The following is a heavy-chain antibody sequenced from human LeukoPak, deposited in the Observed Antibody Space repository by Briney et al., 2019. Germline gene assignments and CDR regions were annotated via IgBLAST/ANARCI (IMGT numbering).Heavy chain of an antibody. CDR2: IYTSGST. Sequence: EPSETLSLTCSVSGGSFDSKYWSWIRQPPGKGLEWIGYIYTSGSTNFNPSLKSRVTISVDTSKNQFSLKLSSVTAADTAVYYCASGSSWYDPVRYWGQGTLVTVSS. D-gene: IGHD6-13*01. CDR3: ASGSSWYDPVRY. CDR1: GGSFDSKY. V-gene: IGHV4-4*09. J-gene: IGHJ4*02.